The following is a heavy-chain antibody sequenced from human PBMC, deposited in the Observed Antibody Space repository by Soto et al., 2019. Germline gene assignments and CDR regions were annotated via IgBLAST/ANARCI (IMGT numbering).Heavy chain of an antibody. J-gene: IGHJ4*02. V-gene: IGHV1-69*01. Sequence: QVQLVQSGAEVKKPGSSVKVSCKASGGTFSSYAISWVRQAPGQGLEWMGGIIPIFGTANYAQKFQGRVTITADESTSTAYMELSSLRSEDTAVYYCASVPYYYDSSGYYYRSPEDYWGQGTLVTVSS. CDR1: GGTFSSYA. CDR3: ASVPYYYDSSGYYYRSPEDY. CDR2: IIPIFGTA. D-gene: IGHD3-22*01.